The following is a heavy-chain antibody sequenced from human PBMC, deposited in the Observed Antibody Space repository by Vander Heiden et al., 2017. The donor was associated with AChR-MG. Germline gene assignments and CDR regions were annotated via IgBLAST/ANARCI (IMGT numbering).Heavy chain of an antibody. CDR1: GGSISSYY. Sequence: QVQLQESGPGLVKPSETLSLTCTVSGGSISSYYWSWIRQPPGKGLEWIGYIYYSGSTNYNPSLKSRVTISVDTSKNQFSLKMSSVTAADTAVYYCARGGIEGGVDYWGQGTLVTVSS. CDR3: ARGGIEGGVDY. D-gene: IGHD1-26*01. V-gene: IGHV4-59*01. CDR2: IYYSGST. J-gene: IGHJ4*02.